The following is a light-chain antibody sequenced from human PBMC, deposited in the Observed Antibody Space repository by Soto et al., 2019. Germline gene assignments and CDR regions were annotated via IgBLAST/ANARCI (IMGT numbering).Light chain of an antibody. CDR1: SSDVGAYNY. CDR3: SSYASSSTVI. Sequence: QSVLTQPASVSGSPGQSITISCTGTSSDVGAYNYVSWYQQHPVKAPKLMIYDVSSRPSGISNRFSGSKSGNTASLTISGVRAEDEADYYCSSYASSSTVIFGGGTKVTV. V-gene: IGLV2-14*01. J-gene: IGLJ2*01. CDR2: DVS.